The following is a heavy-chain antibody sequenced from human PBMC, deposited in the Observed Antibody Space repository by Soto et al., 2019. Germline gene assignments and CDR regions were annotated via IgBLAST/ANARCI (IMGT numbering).Heavy chain of an antibody. J-gene: IGHJ5*02. CDR2: ITYTGVST. Sequence: GGSLRLSCAASEFSFDDYAMSWVRQAPGKGLEWVSSITYTGVSTYYADSVKGRFSISRDDSKDTLYLQMNNLKSEDTAVYYCATDQTTRGFGLTYYRVLTGLRGVRNPWGQGTLVTVSS. D-gene: IGHD3-9*01. CDR3: ATDQTTRGFGLTYYRVLTGLRGVRNP. V-gene: IGHV3-23*01. CDR1: EFSFDDYA.